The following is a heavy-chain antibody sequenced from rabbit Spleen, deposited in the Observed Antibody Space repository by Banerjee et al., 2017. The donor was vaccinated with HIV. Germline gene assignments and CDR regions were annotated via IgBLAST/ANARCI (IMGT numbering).Heavy chain of an antibody. V-gene: IGHV1S45*01. D-gene: IGHD1-1*01. CDR3: ARDLPGIIGWNFNL. J-gene: IGHJ4*01. CDR1: GFSFSNKAV. CDR2: INAVTGKA. Sequence: QEQLVESGGGLVKPGASLTLTCKASGFSFSNKAVMCWVRQAPGKGLEWIACINAVTGKAVYASWAKGRFTFSKTSSTTVTLQMTSLTAADTATYFCARDLPGIIGWNFNLWGPGTLVTVS.